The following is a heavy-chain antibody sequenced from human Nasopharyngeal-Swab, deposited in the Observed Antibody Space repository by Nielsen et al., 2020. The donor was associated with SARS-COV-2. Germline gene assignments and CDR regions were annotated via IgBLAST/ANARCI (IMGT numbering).Heavy chain of an antibody. CDR2: IYTSGST. CDR1: GGSISSGSFY. J-gene: IGHJ2*01. D-gene: IGHD2-21*01. Sequence: SETLSLTCTVSGGSISSGSFYWSWIRQPAGKGLEWSGRIYTSGSTNYNPSLKSRVTISVDTSKNQFSRKLSSVTAADTAVYYCARTRMKTYCGGDCYSTDFDLWGRGTLVTVSS. V-gene: IGHV4-61*02. CDR3: ARTRMKTYCGGDCYSTDFDL.